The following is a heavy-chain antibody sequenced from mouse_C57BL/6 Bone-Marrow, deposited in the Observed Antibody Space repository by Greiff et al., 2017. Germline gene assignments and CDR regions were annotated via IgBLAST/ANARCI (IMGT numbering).Heavy chain of an antibody. J-gene: IGHJ4*01. V-gene: IGHV5-4*03. CDR1: GFTFSSYA. Sequence: EVMLVESGGGLVKPGGSLKLSCAASGFTFSSYAMSWVRQTPEKRQEWVATISDGGSYTYYPDNVKGRFTISRDNAKNNLYLQMSHLKSEDTAMYYCARGGLRRGYYYAMDYWGQGTSVTVSS. CDR3: ARGGLRRGYYYAMDY. CDR2: ISDGGSYT. D-gene: IGHD2-4*01.